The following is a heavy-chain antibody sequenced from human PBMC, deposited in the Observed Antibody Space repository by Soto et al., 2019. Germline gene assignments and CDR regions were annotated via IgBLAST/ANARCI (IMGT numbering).Heavy chain of an antibody. J-gene: IGHJ4*02. V-gene: IGHV4-59*01. Sequence: PSETLSLTCTVSDGAITGYYLSWIRQSPGEGLEWIGYVYNTGSPSYNPSLKSRVTMSVDASTNQFSLILTSVTATDTAVYYCAGERLTGSGYFDYWGQGTLVTVSS. CDR2: VYNTGSP. D-gene: IGHD3-22*01. CDR3: AGERLTGSGYFDY. CDR1: DGAITGYY.